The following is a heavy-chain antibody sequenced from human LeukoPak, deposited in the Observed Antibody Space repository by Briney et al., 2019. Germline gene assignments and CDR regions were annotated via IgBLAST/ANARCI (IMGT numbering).Heavy chain of an antibody. D-gene: IGHD1-26*01. CDR3: ARVPSGSYDY. CDR2: INHSGST. J-gene: IGHJ4*02. CDR1: GGSFSGYY. V-gene: IGHV4-34*01. Sequence: PSGTLSLTCAVYGGSFSGYYWSWIRQPPGKGLEWIGEINHSGSTNYNPSLKSRVTISVDTSKNQFSLKLSSVTAADTAVYYCARVPSGSYDYWGQGTLVTVSS.